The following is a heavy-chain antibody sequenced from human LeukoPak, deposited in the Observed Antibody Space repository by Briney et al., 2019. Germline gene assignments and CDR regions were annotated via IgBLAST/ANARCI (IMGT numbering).Heavy chain of an antibody. J-gene: IGHJ6*04. CDR2: INAGNGNT. CDR3: ARDLSCSSTSCYEFSAYYGMDV. Sequence: GASVKVSCKASGYSFTRYAMHWVRQAPGQRLEWMGWINAGNGNTKYSQKFQGRVTITRDTSASTAYMELSSLRSEDTAVYYCARDLSCSSTSCYEFSAYYGMDVWGKGTTVTVSS. CDR1: GYSFTRYA. D-gene: IGHD2-2*01. V-gene: IGHV1-3*01.